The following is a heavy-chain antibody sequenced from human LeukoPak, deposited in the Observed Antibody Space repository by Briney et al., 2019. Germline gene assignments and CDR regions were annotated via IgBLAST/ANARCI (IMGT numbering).Heavy chain of an antibody. Sequence: PGGSLRLSCAASGFTVSSNYMSWVRQAPGKGLEWVSVIYSGGSTYYADSVKGRFTISRDNSKDTPYLQMNSLRAEDTAVYYCARVPLTYCSSTSCRREYYYYMDVWGKGTTVTVSS. CDR3: ARVPLTYCSSTSCRREYYYYMDV. CDR1: GFTVSSNY. J-gene: IGHJ6*03. CDR2: IYSGGST. V-gene: IGHV3-53*01. D-gene: IGHD2-2*01.